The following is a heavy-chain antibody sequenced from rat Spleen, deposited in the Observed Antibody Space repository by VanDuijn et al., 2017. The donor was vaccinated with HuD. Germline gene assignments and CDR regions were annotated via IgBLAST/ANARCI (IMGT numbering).Heavy chain of an antibody. D-gene: IGHD4-3*01. CDR1: GFTFSSYW. CDR3: AREGKSGYDY. V-gene: IGHV5-58*01. Sequence: EVQLVATGGGSVQPGRSLKLSCVASGFTFSSYWMYWVRQAPGKGLEWISSINPDGGRDYYRDSVKGRFTISRDNAKSSLYLQMNSLKSQNTATYCCAREGKSGYDYWGQGVMVTVSS. CDR2: INPDGGRD. J-gene: IGHJ2*01.